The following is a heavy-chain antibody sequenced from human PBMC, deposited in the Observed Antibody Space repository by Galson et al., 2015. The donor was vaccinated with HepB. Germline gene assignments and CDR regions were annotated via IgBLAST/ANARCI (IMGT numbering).Heavy chain of an antibody. V-gene: IGHV3-7*01. J-gene: IGHJ4*02. CDR1: GLTFSSYW. CDR3: ARDLREGITIFGVEPVDY. CDR2: IKQDGSEK. Sequence: SLRLSCAASGLTFSSYWMSWVRQAPGKGLEWVANIKQDGSEKYYVDSVKGRFTISRDNAKNSLYLQMNSLRAEDTAVYYCARDLREGITIFGVEPVDYWGQGTLVTVSS. D-gene: IGHD3-3*01.